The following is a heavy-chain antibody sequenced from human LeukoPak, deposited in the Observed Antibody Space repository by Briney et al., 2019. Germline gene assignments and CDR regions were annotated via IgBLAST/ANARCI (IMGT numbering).Heavy chain of an antibody. CDR3: ARAMVRGVIKKFDWFDP. D-gene: IGHD3-10*01. Sequence: SVKVSCKLSGGTFYSYAMNWVRQAPGQGLEWMGGIIPIFGTANYAQKFQGRVTITADKSTSTAYMELSSLRSEDTAVYYCARAMVRGVIKKFDWFDPWGQGTLVTVSS. V-gene: IGHV1-69*06. CDR1: GGTFYSYA. CDR2: IIPIFGTA. J-gene: IGHJ5*02.